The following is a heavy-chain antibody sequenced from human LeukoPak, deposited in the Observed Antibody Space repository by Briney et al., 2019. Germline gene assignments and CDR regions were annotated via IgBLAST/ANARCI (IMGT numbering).Heavy chain of an antibody. J-gene: IGHJ5*02. Sequence: GASVKVSCKASGYTFTSYGISWVRQAPGQGLEWMGWISAYNGNTNYAQKLQGRVTMTTDTSTSTAYMELRSLRSDDTAVYYRARDYCSSTSCYVAFDPWGQGTLVTVSS. V-gene: IGHV1-18*01. D-gene: IGHD2-2*01. CDR1: GYTFTSYG. CDR3: ARDYCSSTSCYVAFDP. CDR2: ISAYNGNT.